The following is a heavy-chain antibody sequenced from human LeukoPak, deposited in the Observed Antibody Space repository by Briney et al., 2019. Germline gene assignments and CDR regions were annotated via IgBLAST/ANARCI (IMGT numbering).Heavy chain of an antibody. CDR2: IYPGDSDT. CDR3: ARRSTQLWSPVGYMDV. CDR1: GYSFTSYW. Sequence: GESLKISCKGSGYSFTSYWIGWVRQMPGKGLEWMGIIYPGDSDTRYSPSFQGQVTISADKSISTAYLQWSSLKASDTAMYYCARRSTQLWSPVGYMDVWGKGTTVTVSS. V-gene: IGHV5-51*01. J-gene: IGHJ6*03. D-gene: IGHD5-18*01.